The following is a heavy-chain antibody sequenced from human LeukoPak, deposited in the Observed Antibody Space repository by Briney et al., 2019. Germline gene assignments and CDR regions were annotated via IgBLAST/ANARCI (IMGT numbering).Heavy chain of an antibody. Sequence: GGSLRLSCAASGFVFSPFGMTWVRQAPGKGLEWVANIKQDGSEKYYVDSVKGRFTISRDNAKNSLYLQMNSLRAEDTAVYYCARLRGLSSGTYRYQTALEYWGQGSLVTVSS. CDR3: ARLRGLSSGTYRYQTALEY. J-gene: IGHJ4*02. D-gene: IGHD1-26*01. CDR1: GFVFSPFG. CDR2: IKQDGSEK. V-gene: IGHV3-7*01.